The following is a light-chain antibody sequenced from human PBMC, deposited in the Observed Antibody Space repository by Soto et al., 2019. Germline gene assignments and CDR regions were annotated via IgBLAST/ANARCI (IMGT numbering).Light chain of an antibody. CDR3: QQSANSPVT. CDR2: GAS. J-gene: IGKJ2*01. V-gene: IGKV3-20*01. CDR1: QSVSSTY. Sequence: TVLTQSPGTLSLSPGERATLSCRASQSVSSTYVSWYQQKPGQAPRLLIFGASSRATGIPDRFSGSGSGTDFTLTISSLEPEDLAVYYCQQSANSPVTFGQGTKLEIK.